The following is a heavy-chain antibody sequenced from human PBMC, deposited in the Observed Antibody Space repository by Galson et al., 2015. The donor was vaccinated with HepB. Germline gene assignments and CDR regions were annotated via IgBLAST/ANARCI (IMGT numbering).Heavy chain of an antibody. Sequence: SLRLSCAASGFTFSSYAMSWVRQAPGKGLEWVSAISGSGGSTYYADSVKGRFTISRDNFKNTLYLQMNSLRAEDTAVYYCAKLEAGEYCSSTSCYPFYYYYGMDVWGQGTTVTVSS. V-gene: IGHV3-23*01. D-gene: IGHD2-2*01. J-gene: IGHJ6*02. CDR2: ISGSGGST. CDR3: AKLEAGEYCSSTSCYPFYYYYGMDV. CDR1: GFTFSSYA.